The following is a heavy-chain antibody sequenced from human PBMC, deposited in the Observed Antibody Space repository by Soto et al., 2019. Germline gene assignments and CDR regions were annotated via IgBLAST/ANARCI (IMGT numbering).Heavy chain of an antibody. CDR1: GGTFSSYT. V-gene: IGHV1-69*02. CDR3: AGGSSSSYYGMDV. J-gene: IGHJ6*02. Sequence: QVQLVQSGAEVKKPGSSVKVSCKASGGTFSSYTISWVRQAPGQGLEWMGRIIPILGIANYAQKFQGRVTVDGAKTTVPAYKELRNLRSEGTAGDYCAGGSSSSYYGMDVWGQGTTVTVSS. CDR2: IIPILGIA. D-gene: IGHD6-13*01.